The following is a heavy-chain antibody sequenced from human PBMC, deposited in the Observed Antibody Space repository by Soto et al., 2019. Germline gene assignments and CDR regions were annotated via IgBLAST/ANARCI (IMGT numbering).Heavy chain of an antibody. Sequence: SETRSLTCSLSVYSIAICYYCSCIRHAPGKGLECIGIIYHAGSVYYNPSLNVRFALSMDTSKNHFSLKLTSVTAADPAVYYCARTFDYYGMDVWGQGTTVTVSS. CDR2: IYHAGSV. CDR3: ARTFDYYGMDV. V-gene: IGHV4-38-2*01. CDR1: VYSIAICYY. J-gene: IGHJ6*02.